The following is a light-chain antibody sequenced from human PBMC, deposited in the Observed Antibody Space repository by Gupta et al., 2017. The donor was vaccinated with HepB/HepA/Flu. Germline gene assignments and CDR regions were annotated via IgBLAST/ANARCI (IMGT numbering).Light chain of an antibody. J-gene: IGKJ1*01. V-gene: IGKV1-5*03. CDR1: QSISSW. CDR3: QQYNSSPWT. CDR2: KGS. Sequence: EIHMTQSPSTLSASAGDRVTITCRASQSISSWLAWYQQKPGKAPKLLIYKGSNLESGVPSRFSGSGSGTEFTLTISSLQPDDFATYYCQQYNSSPWTFGQGTKVEIK.